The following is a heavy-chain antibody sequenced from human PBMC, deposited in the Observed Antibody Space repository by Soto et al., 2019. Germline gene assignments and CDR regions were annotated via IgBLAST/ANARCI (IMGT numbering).Heavy chain of an antibody. V-gene: IGHV1-18*01. D-gene: IGHD6-19*01. Sequence: ASVKVSGKASGYTCNSVGISWVRQAPGQGLEWMGWISAYNGNTNYAQKLQGRVTMTTDTSTSTAYMELRSLRSDDTAVYYCARWTQQWPFDPWGQGTLVTVSS. J-gene: IGHJ5*02. CDR3: ARWTQQWPFDP. CDR1: GYTCNSVG. CDR2: ISAYNGNT.